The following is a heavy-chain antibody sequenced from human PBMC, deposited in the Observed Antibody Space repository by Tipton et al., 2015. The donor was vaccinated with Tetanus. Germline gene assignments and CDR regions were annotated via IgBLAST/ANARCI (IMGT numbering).Heavy chain of an antibody. Sequence: SGPEVKKPGASVKVSCKASGYSFTNYGFSWVRQAPGQGLEWMGWISAYSGNTKYPQKLQGRVTMTTDTSTSTAYMELRSLRSDDTAVYYCARARWQSGGPYYFDYWGQGIMVTVSS. CDR1: GYSFTNYG. J-gene: IGHJ4*02. D-gene: IGHD1-26*01. CDR2: ISAYSGNT. V-gene: IGHV1-18*01. CDR3: ARARWQSGGPYYFDY.